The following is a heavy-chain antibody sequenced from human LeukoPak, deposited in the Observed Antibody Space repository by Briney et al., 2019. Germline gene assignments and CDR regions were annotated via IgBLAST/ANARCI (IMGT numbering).Heavy chain of an antibody. V-gene: IGHV3-15*01. CDR1: GFPFSYAW. J-gene: IGHJ4*02. CDR3: TTAYYYGPNDY. Sequence: GGSLRLSCAASGFPFSYAWMSWVRQAPGKGLEWVGLIKRKTDGGTADYAAPVKGRFTISRDDSKNTLYLQMNSLKTEDTAVYYCTTAYYYGPNDYWGQGTLVTVSS. D-gene: IGHD3-10*01. CDR2: IKRKTDGGTA.